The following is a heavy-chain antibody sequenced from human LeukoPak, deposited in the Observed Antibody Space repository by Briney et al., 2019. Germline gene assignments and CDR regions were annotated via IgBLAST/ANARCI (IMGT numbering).Heavy chain of an antibody. CDR2: IYYSGST. V-gene: IGHV4-61*01. J-gene: IGHJ3*02. CDR1: GGSVSSGSYY. CDR3: ARDSTAMVTVAANAFDI. Sequence: SETLSLTCTVSGGSVSSGSYYWSWIRQPPGKGLEWIGYIYYSGSTNYNPSLKSRVTISVDTSKNQFSLKLSSVTAADTAVYYCARDSTAMVTVAANAFDIWAKGQWSPSLQ. D-gene: IGHD5-18*01.